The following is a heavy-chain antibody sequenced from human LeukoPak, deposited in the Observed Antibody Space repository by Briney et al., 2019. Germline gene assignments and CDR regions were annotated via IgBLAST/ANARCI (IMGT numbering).Heavy chain of an antibody. CDR2: MNPNSGNT. J-gene: IGHJ6*03. V-gene: IGHV1-8*03. CDR1: GYTFIDYY. D-gene: IGHD3-3*01. Sequence: GASVKVSCKASGYTFIDYYIHWVRQATGQGLEWMGWMNPNSGNTGYAQKFQGRVTITRNTSISTAYMELSSLRSEDTAVYYCARGNHPLYDFWSGYYTGYYYYYMDVWGKGTTVTVSS. CDR3: ARGNHPLYDFWSGYYTGYYYYYMDV.